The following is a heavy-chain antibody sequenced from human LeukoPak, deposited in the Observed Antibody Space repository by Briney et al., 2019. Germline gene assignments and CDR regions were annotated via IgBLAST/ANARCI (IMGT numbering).Heavy chain of an antibody. CDR2: ISGSGGST. CDR1: GFTFSSYA. Sequence: GGSLRLSCAASGFTFSSYAMSWVRQAPGKGLEWVSAISGSGGSTYYADSVEGRFTISRGNSKNTLYLQMNSLRAEDTAVYYCAKTPTYDYFDYWGQGTLVTVSS. J-gene: IGHJ4*02. V-gene: IGHV3-23*01. D-gene: IGHD3-16*01. CDR3: AKTPTYDYFDY.